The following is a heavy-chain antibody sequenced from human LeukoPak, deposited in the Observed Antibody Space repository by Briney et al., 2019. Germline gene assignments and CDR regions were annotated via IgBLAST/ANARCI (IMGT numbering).Heavy chain of an antibody. CDR1: GGSISSYY. Sequence: SETLSLTCTVSGGSISSYYWSWIRQPPGKGLEWIGHIYYSGTTNYNPSLKSRVTISVDTSKNQFSLNLSSVTAADTAVYYCASREGVRVGYFDYWGQGTLVTVSS. CDR2: IYYSGTT. D-gene: IGHD3-10*01. J-gene: IGHJ4*02. CDR3: ASREGVRVGYFDY. V-gene: IGHV4-59*12.